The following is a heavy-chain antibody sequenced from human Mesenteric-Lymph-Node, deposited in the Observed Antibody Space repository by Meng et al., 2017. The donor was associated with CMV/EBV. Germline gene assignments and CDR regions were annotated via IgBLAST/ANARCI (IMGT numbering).Heavy chain of an antibody. V-gene: IGHV4-39*01. CDR1: GGSISSSSYY. D-gene: IGHD1-26*01. CDR3: ARVVGATRGYGMDV. Sequence: GSLRLSCTVSGGSISSSSYYWGWIRQPPGKGLEWIGSIYYSGSTYYNPSLKSRVTISVDTSKNQFSLKLSSVNAADTAVYYCARVVGATRGYGMDVWGQGTTVTVSS. J-gene: IGHJ6*02. CDR2: IYYSGST.